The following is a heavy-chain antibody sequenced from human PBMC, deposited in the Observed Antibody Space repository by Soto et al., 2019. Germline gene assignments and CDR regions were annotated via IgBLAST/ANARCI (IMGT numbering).Heavy chain of an antibody. J-gene: IGHJ6*02. CDR3: ARDEGLAAAGSYYYYYYGMDV. CDR1: GGSISSSSYY. D-gene: IGHD6-13*01. CDR2: IYYSGST. Sequence: SETLSLTCTVSGGSISSSSYYWGWIRQPPGKGLEWIGSIYYSGSTYHNPSLKSRATISVDTSKNQFSLKLSSVTAADTAVYYCARDEGLAAAGSYYYYYYGMDVWGQGTTVTVSS. V-gene: IGHV4-39*02.